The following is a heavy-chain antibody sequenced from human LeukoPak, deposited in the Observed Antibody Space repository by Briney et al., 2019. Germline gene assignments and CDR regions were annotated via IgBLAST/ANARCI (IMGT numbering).Heavy chain of an antibody. Sequence: PGGSLRLSCAASGFTFSDYYMSWIRQAPGKGLEWVSYISSSSSYTNYADSVKGRFTISRDNAKNSLYLQMNSLRAEDTVVYYCARKGYYVSGTFDIWGQGTMVTVSS. V-gene: IGHV3-11*06. J-gene: IGHJ3*02. CDR1: GFTFSDYY. CDR3: ARKGYYVSGTFDI. CDR2: ISSSSSYT. D-gene: IGHD3-10*02.